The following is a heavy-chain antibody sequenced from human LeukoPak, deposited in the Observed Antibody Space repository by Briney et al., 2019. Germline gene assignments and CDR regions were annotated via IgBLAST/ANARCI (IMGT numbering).Heavy chain of an antibody. D-gene: IGHD6-19*01. J-gene: IGHJ3*02. CDR2: ISSSGTTM. CDR3: TIVYGYSRGWGTFNI. Sequence: GGSLRLSCGVSGFTFNSYSMICVRQAPGRGLEWVSYISSSGTTMYYADSVKGRFTISRDNAKKSLYLQMNSLRDEDTAVYYCTIVYGYSRGWGTFNIWGQGTMVPVSS. V-gene: IGHV3-48*02. CDR1: GFTFNSYS.